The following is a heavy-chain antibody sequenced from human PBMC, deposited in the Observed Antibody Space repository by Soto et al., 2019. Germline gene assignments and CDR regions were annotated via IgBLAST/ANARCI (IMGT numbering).Heavy chain of an antibody. J-gene: IGHJ4*02. D-gene: IGHD3-22*01. Sequence: QITLKASGPTLVKPTQTLTLTFTFSGFSLSTIGVGVGWIRQPPGKALAWIALIYWDDDKRYSPSLQSRLTIAKDTSKNQVVLTLANMDPVDTATYYCAHRGSSAYLGYWGQGALVTVSS. V-gene: IGHV2-5*02. CDR2: IYWDDDK. CDR1: GFSLSTIGVG. CDR3: AHRGSSAYLGY.